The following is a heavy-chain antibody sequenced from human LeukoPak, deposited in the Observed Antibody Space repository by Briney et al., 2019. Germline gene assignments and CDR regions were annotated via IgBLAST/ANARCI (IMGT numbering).Heavy chain of an antibody. CDR3: ARGLPAGLDNWFDP. CDR2: MNPNSGNT. CDR1: GYTFTSYD. V-gene: IGHV1-8*01. D-gene: IGHD6-13*01. J-gene: IGHJ5*02. Sequence: GASVKVSCKASGYTFTSYDINWVRQATGQWLEWMGWMNPNSGNTGYAQKFQGRVTMTRNTSISTAYMELSSLRSEDTAVYYCARGLPAGLDNWFDPWGQGTLVTVSS.